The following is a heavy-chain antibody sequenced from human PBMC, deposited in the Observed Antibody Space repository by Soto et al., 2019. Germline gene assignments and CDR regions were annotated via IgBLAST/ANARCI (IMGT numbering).Heavy chain of an antibody. Sequence: GASVKPSSKASGFAFTSYDINWVRQATGQGLEWMGWMNPNSGNTGYAQKFQGRVTMTRNTSISTAYMELSSLRSEDTAVYYCARSNYDFWSGYYSWFDPWGQGTLVTVSS. CDR3: ARSNYDFWSGYYSWFDP. CDR1: GFAFTSYD. J-gene: IGHJ5*02. V-gene: IGHV1-8*01. CDR2: MNPNSGNT. D-gene: IGHD3-3*01.